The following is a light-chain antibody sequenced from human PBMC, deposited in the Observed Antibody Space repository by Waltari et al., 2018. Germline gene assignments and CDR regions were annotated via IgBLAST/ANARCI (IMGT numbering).Light chain of an antibody. CDR2: DAS. CDR1: PTLRRR. Sequence: DIQMTQSPSTLSASIGDRVTITCRASPTLRRRLAWYQQRPGKPPKLLIDDASSLESGVPSRFSGSGSGTEFTLTISSLHPHDLATFYCQQYNSHSPLTFGGGTKVEIK. V-gene: IGKV1-5*01. J-gene: IGKJ4*01. CDR3: QQYNSHSPLT.